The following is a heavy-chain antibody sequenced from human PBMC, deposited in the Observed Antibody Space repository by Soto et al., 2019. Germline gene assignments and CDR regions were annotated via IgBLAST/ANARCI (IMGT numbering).Heavy chain of an antibody. CDR2: IWYDGSNK. CDR3: ARDRGYCSSTSCYFSSFDY. CDR1: GCTFSSYG. J-gene: IGHJ4*02. Sequence: GGSLRLSCAASGCTFSSYGMHWVRQAPGKGLERVAVIWYDGSNKYYADSVKGRFTISRDNSKNTLYLQMNSLRAEDTAVYYCARDRGYCSSTSCYFSSFDYWGQGTLVTVSS. D-gene: IGHD2-2*01. V-gene: IGHV3-33*01.